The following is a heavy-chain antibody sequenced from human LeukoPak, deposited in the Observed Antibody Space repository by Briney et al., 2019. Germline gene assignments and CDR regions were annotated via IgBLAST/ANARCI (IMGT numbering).Heavy chain of an antibody. J-gene: IGHJ4*02. CDR3: AREDYDLPFDY. V-gene: IGHV1-2*06. D-gene: IGHD3-3*01. CDR2: MNPNSGDT. Sequence: ASVKVSCKTAGYTFTGYYMHWVGAAPGQGLEWMGRMNPNSGDTNYAQNVQGRVTMTRDTSINTAYMERSSLRSEDTAVYYCAREDYDLPFDYWGQGTLVTVSS. CDR1: GYTFTGYY.